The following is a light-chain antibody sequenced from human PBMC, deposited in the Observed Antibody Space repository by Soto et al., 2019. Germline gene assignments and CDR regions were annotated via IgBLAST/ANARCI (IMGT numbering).Light chain of an antibody. J-gene: IGKJ1*01. Sequence: DIHITQSPSTVSACVIDIVSISCRATQSVSRWLAWYQQKPGKAPKLLIYDASSLESGVPPRFSGSGSGTEFTLTISSLQTDDFATYYCQQYNSAWTFGQGTKVDIK. V-gene: IGKV1-5*01. CDR1: QSVSRW. CDR3: QQYNSAWT. CDR2: DAS.